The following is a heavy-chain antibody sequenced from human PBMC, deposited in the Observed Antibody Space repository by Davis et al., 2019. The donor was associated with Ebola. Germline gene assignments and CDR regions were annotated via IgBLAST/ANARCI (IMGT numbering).Heavy chain of an antibody. V-gene: IGHV4-38-2*02. D-gene: IGHD6-13*01. CDR1: GYSISSGYY. J-gene: IGHJ4*02. CDR2: IYHSGST. CDR3: ARELGSSSWYSDY. Sequence: PSETLSLTCTVSGYSISSGYYWGWIRQPPGKGLEWIGSIYHSGSTYYNPSLKSRVTISVDTSKNQFSLKLSSVTAADTAVYYCARELGSSSWYSDYWGQGTLVTVSS.